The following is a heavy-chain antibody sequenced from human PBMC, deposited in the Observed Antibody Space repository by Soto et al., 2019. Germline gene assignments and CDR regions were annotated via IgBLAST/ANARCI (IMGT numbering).Heavy chain of an antibody. CDR2: ISSSSSYM. Sequence: GGSLRLSCAASGFTFSSYSMNWVRQAPGKGLEWVSSISSSSSYMYYADSVKGRFTISRDNAKNSLYLQMNSLRAEDTAVYYCARDQGVVPAATFDYWGQGTLVTVSS. J-gene: IGHJ4*02. V-gene: IGHV3-21*01. CDR3: ARDQGVVPAATFDY. D-gene: IGHD2-2*01. CDR1: GFTFSSYS.